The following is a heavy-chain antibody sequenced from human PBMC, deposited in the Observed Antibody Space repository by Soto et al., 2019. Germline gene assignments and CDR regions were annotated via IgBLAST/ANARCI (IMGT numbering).Heavy chain of an antibody. V-gene: IGHV4-30-2*01. CDR3: AREAAMSLVFDY. Sequence: SETLSLTCAVSGGSISSGGYSWSWIRQPPGKGLEWIGYIYHSGSTYYNPSLKSRVTISVDRSKNQFSLKLSSVTAADTAVYYCAREAAMSLVFDYWGQGTLVTVSS. CDR2: IYHSGST. J-gene: IGHJ4*02. D-gene: IGHD5-18*01. CDR1: GGSISSGGYS.